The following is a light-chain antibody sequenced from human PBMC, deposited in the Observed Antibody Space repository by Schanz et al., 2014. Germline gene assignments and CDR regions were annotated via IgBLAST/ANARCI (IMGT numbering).Light chain of an antibody. J-gene: IGLJ3*02. Sequence: QSVLTQPPSVSGAPGQRVTISCTGSSSNIGAGYDVHWYQQLPGTAPKLLIYGNSNRPSGVPDRFSGSKSGTSASLAITGLQFEDETDYYCAACDDTLNGRVFGGGTKVTVL. CDR1: SSNIGAGYD. V-gene: IGLV1-40*01. CDR2: GNS. CDR3: AACDDTLNGRV.